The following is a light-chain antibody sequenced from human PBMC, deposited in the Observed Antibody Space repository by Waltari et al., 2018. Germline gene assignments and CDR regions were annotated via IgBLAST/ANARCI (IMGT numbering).Light chain of an antibody. J-gene: IGKJ3*01. V-gene: IGKV1-NL1*01. CDR3: QQYFTTPLT. Sequence: DIQMTQSPSSLSSSVGDTVSITCRASEDIRGPLAWHQHKPGKAPKLLLYSVSRLASGVPSRFSGTGSGTDYTLTITSLQPEDFATYSCQQYFTTPLTFGPGTRVDIK. CDR2: SVS. CDR1: EDIRGP.